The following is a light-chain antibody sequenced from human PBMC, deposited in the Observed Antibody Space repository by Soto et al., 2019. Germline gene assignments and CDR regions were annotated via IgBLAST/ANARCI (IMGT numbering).Light chain of an antibody. CDR1: SSDVGVYNY. V-gene: IGLV2-14*01. J-gene: IGLJ2*01. Sequence: QSALTQPASVSGSPGQSITISCSGTSSDVGVYNYVSWYQQHPGKAPKLMICEVSNRPSGVSNRFSGSKSGNTASLTISGLQAEDEADYYCSSYTSSSTLVFGGGTKVTVL. CDR3: SSYTSSSTLV. CDR2: EVS.